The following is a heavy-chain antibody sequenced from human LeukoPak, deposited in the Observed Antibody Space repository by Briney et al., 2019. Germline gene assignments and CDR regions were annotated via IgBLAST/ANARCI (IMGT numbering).Heavy chain of an antibody. J-gene: IGHJ3*02. CDR3: ARERLTMIVDGAFDI. CDR2: INAGNGNT. V-gene: IGHV1-3*01. Sequence: GASVKVSCKASGYTFTSYAMHWVRQAPGQRLEWMGWINAGNGNTKYSQKFQGRVTITRDTSASTAYMELSSLRSEDTAVYYCARERLTMIVDGAFDIWGQGTMVTVSS. D-gene: IGHD3-22*01. CDR1: GYTFTSYA.